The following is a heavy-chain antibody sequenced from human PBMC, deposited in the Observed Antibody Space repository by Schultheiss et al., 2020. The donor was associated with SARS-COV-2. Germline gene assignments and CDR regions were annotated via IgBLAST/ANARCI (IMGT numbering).Heavy chain of an antibody. CDR2: ISSSSSYI. CDR3: ARDDASGYSYGFAAFDI. Sequence: GGSLRLSCAASGFTFSSYSMNWVRQAPGKGLEWVSSISSSSSYIYYADSVKGRFTISRDNSKNTLYLQMNSLRAEDTAVYYCARDDASGYSYGFAAFDIWGQGTMVTVSS. CDR1: GFTFSSYS. J-gene: IGHJ3*02. V-gene: IGHV3-21*01. D-gene: IGHD5-18*01.